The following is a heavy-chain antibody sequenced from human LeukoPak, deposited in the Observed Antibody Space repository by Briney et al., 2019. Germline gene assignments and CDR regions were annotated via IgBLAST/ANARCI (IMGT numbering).Heavy chain of an antibody. Sequence: SETLSLTCTVSGGSIINTNYYWDWIRQPPGKGLEWIGTIYYTGSTDYNPSLKSRVTISVDTSKNHFSLRLISVTAADTAVYYCAGSGEWLLDYWGQGTLVTVSS. D-gene: IGHD5-12*01. CDR1: GGSIINTNYY. CDR2: IYYTGST. V-gene: IGHV4-39*02. J-gene: IGHJ4*02. CDR3: AGSGEWLLDY.